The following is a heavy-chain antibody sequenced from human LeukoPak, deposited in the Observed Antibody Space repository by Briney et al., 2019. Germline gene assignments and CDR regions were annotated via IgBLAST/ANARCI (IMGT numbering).Heavy chain of an antibody. Sequence: GGSLRLSCAASGFTFSSHWMSWVRQAPGKGLEWVANINQGGNDRNYVDSVKGRFTISRDNAQNSLYLQMNSLRAEDTAVYYCARTSYDSSGYYWILGYWGQGTLVTVSS. D-gene: IGHD3-22*01. CDR3: ARTSYDSSGYYWILGY. CDR1: GFTFSSHW. V-gene: IGHV3-7*01. CDR2: INQGGNDR. J-gene: IGHJ4*02.